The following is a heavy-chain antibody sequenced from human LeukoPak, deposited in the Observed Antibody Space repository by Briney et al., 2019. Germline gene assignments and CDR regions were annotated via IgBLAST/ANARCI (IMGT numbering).Heavy chain of an antibody. CDR2: IYYSGST. V-gene: IGHV4-31*03. D-gene: IGHD3-22*01. CDR3: ARTYRPYYYDSSGYHCYFDY. Sequence: SETLSLTCTVSGGSISSGGYYWSWIRQHPGKGLEWIGYIYYSGSTYYNPSLKSRVTISVDTSKNQFSLKLSSVTAADTAVYYCARTYRPYYYDSSGYHCYFDYWGQGTLVTVSS. CDR1: GGSISSGGYY. J-gene: IGHJ4*02.